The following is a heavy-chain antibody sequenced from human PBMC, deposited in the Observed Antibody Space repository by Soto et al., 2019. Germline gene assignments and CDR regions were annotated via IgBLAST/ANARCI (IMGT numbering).Heavy chain of an antibody. CDR2: INPNSGGT. CDR3: ARGGYYGSGSYYIPNWFGP. D-gene: IGHD3-10*01. CDR1: GYTFTGYY. V-gene: IGHV1-2*04. Sequence: QVQLVQSGAEVKKPGASVKVSCKASGYTFTGYYMHWVRQAPGQGLEWMGWINPNSGGTNYAQKFQGWVTMTRDTSISTAYMELSRLRSDDTAVYYCARGGYYGSGSYYIPNWFGPWGQGTLVTVSS. J-gene: IGHJ5*02.